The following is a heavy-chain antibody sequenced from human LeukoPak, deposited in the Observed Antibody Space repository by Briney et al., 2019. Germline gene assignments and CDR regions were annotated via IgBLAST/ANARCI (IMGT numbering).Heavy chain of an antibody. CDR3: AKDRATVTPTVFDY. D-gene: IGHD4-17*01. CDR1: GFSFSSYA. Sequence: GGSLRLSCAASGFSFSSYAINWVRQAPGKGLEWVSAISGSGGSTYYADSVKGRFTISRDLSKNTLYLQMNNLRAEDTAVYYCAKDRATVTPTVFDYWGQGTLSPSPQ. V-gene: IGHV3-23*01. J-gene: IGHJ4*02. CDR2: ISGSGGST.